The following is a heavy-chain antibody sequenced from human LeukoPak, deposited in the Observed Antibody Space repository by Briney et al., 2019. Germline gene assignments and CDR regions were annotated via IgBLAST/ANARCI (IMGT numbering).Heavy chain of an antibody. D-gene: IGHD3-22*01. V-gene: IGHV3-20*04. CDR1: GFTFNDYG. Sequence: GSLRLSCAASGFTFNDYGMSWVRQGPGKGLEWVSGINWNGGTTGYADSVKGRFTISRDNAKNSLYLQMNSLRAEDTALYYCARDKHYYDSSNYVWGQGTLVTVSS. CDR3: ARDKHYYDSSNYV. J-gene: IGHJ4*02. CDR2: INWNGGTT.